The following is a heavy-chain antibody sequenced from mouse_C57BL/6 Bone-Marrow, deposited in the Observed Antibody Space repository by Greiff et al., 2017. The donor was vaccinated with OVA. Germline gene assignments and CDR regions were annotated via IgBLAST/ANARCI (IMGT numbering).Heavy chain of an antibody. CDR1: GFTFSSYA. CDR2: ISDGGSYT. V-gene: IGHV5-4*01. CDR3: ARDPITTVVATDYFDY. Sequence: EVKLEESGGGLVKPGGSLKLSCAASGFTFSSYAMSWVRQTPEKRLEWVATISDGGSYTYYPDNVKGRFTISRDNAKNNLYLQMSHLKSEDTAMYYCARDPITTVVATDYFDYWGQGTTLTVSS. D-gene: IGHD1-1*01. J-gene: IGHJ2*01.